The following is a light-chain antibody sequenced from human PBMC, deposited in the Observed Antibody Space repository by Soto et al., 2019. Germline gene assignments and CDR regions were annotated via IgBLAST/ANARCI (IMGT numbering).Light chain of an antibody. CDR1: SSNIGNDY. Sequence: QSVLTQPPSGSAAPGEKVSISCSGSSSNIGNDYVSWYQQLPGTAPKLLIYDNDKRPSGIPDRFSGSKSGTSATLGITGLQTGDEADYHCATWDDSLSSVIFGGGTKLTVL. J-gene: IGLJ2*01. CDR3: ATWDDSLSSVI. CDR2: DND. V-gene: IGLV1-51*01.